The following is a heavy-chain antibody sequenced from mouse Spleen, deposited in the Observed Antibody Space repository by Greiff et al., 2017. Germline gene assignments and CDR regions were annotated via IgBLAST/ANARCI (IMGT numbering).Heavy chain of an antibody. CDR2: ITSADGN. D-gene: IGHD2-3*01. V-gene: IGHV3-6*01. Sequence: VQLQQSGPGLVKPSQSLSLTCSVTGSSFARGYYWNWIRQFPGNRLEWMGYITSADGNNYNPSLKNRISITRDTSKNQFFLSLNSVTTEDTATYYCTRGDGFYLAYWGQGTLVTVSA. J-gene: IGHJ3*01. CDR3: TRGDGFYLAY. CDR1: GSSFARGYY.